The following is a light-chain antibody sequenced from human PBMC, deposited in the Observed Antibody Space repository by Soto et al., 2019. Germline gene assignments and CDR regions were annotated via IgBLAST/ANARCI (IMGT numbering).Light chain of an antibody. CDR3: QQYCSSALT. Sequence: EIVLTQSPGTLSLSPGERATLSCRASQSVSSSYLAWYQQKPGQTPRLLIYGASTRATAIPERFSGSGSGTDFTLTISRLEPEDFAVYYCQQYCSSALTFGGGTKVEIK. J-gene: IGKJ4*01. CDR2: GAS. CDR1: QSVSSSY. V-gene: IGKV3-20*01.